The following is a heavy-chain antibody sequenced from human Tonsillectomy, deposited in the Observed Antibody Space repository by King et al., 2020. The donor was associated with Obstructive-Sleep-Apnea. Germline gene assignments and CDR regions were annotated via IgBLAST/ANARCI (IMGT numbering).Heavy chain of an antibody. V-gene: IGHV3-49*01. CDR3: TRGSPWIQPY. CDR2: IRATSYGGTP. Sequence: VQLVESGGGLVQPGRSLRLSCRASGFTFADYAMSWFRQAPGKGLEWLGFIRATSYGGTPEYAESVKGRFTISRDGSKSILYLQMNNLKTEDTGVYFCTRGSPWIQPYWGQGILVTVSS. D-gene: IGHD5-18*01. J-gene: IGHJ4*02. CDR1: GFTFADYA.